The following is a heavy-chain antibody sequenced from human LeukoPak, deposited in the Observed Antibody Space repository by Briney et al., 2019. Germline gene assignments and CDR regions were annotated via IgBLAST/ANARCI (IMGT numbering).Heavy chain of an antibody. D-gene: IGHD3-22*01. CDR3: AREEYYYDSSGSKSSDY. CDR2: ISGSGGST. CDR1: GFTFSSYA. V-gene: IGHV3-23*01. Sequence: GGSLRLSCAASGFTFSSYAMSWVRQAPGKGLEWVSAISGSGGSTYYADSVKGRFTISRDNAKNSLYLQMNSLRAEDTAVYYCAREEYYYDSSGSKSSDYWGQGTLVTVSS. J-gene: IGHJ4*02.